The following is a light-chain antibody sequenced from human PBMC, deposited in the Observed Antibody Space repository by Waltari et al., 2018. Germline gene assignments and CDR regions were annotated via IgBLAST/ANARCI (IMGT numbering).Light chain of an antibody. V-gene: IGLV2-14*03. Sequence: QSALTQPASVSGSPGQSLTISCTGTSSDVSGYNYVPWYQQHPGKPPKLMIYDGSNRPSGVCNRFSGSKSGNTASLTISGLQAEDVADYYCSSYTSSSTLFGGGTKLTVL. CDR1: SSDVSGYNY. CDR3: SSYTSSSTL. CDR2: DGS. J-gene: IGLJ2*01.